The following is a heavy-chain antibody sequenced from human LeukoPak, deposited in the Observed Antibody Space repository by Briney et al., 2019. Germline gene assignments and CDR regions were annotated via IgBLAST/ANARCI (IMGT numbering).Heavy chain of an antibody. J-gene: IGHJ6*02. D-gene: IGHD3-22*01. CDR3: ARDPEGYDSSGYYSWDV. CDR2: IIPIFGTA. CDR1: GGTFSSYA. Sequence: GASVKVSCTASGGTFSSYAISWVRQAPGQGLEWMGGIIPIFGTANYAQKFQGRVTITADESTSTAYMELSSLRSEDTAVYYCARDPEGYDSSGYYSWDVWGQGTTVTVSS. V-gene: IGHV1-69*13.